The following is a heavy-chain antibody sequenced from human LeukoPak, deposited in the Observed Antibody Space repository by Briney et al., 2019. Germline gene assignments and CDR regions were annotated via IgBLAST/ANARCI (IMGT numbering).Heavy chain of an antibody. J-gene: IGHJ4*02. CDR2: NSSSSRYI. V-gene: IGHV3-21*01. Sequence: GRCLGLSCAASGFTFSSYSMKWVRQAPGRGLEWVSSNSSSSRYIYYTDSVKGRFTISRDNAKNSLYLQMNSLRAEDTAVYYCAREGWNSGEIYFDYWGQGTLVTVSS. CDR3: AREGWNSGEIYFDY. D-gene: IGHD1-7*01. CDR1: GFTFSSYS.